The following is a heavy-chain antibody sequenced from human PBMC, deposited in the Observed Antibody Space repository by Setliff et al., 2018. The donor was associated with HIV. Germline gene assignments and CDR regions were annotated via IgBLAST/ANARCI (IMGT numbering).Heavy chain of an antibody. Sequence: SETLSLTCSVSGDSISSGRYFWGWLRQTPVNGLEWIGNISYTGFAYYNPSLKSRVTISLDTSKTHFFLNLTAVTDADTAVYFCTREGRGDPAMATTRIDYWGQGKLVTVSS. CDR3: TREGRGDPAMATTRIDY. CDR1: GDSISSGRYF. D-gene: IGHD1-1*01. CDR2: ISYTGFA. J-gene: IGHJ4*02. V-gene: IGHV4-39*02.